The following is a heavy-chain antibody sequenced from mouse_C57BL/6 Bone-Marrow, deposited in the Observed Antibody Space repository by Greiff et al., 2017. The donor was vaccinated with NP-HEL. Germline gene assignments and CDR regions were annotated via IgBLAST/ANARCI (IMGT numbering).Heavy chain of an antibody. CDR1: GYAFTNYL. D-gene: IGHD3-2*02. J-gene: IGHJ2*01. CDR2: INPGSGGT. V-gene: IGHV1-54*01. CDR3: ARDSSGHMY. Sequence: QVQLQQSGAELVRPGTSVKVSCKASGYAFTNYLIEWVKQRPGQGLEWIGVINPGSGGTNYNEKFKGKATLTADKSSSTAYMQLSSLTSEDSAVYVCARDSSGHMYWGQGTTLTVSS.